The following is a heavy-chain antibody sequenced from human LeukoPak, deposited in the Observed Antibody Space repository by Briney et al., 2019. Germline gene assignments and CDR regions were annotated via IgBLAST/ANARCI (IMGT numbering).Heavy chain of an antibody. CDR3: AKGNAGGSNDY. CDR2: IWYDGSNK. D-gene: IGHD3-16*01. Sequence: PGRSLRLSCAASGFTFSSYGMHWVRQAPGKGLEWVAVIWYDGSNKYYADSVKGRFTISRDNSKNTLYLQMNSLRAEGTALYYCAKGNAGGSNDYWGQGTLVTVSS. J-gene: IGHJ4*02. V-gene: IGHV3-33*06. CDR1: GFTFSSYG.